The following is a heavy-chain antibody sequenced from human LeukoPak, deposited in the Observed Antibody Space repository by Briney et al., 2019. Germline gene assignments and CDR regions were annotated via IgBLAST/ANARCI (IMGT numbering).Heavy chain of an antibody. V-gene: IGHV4-38-2*01. CDR2: IFRSGST. D-gene: IGHD6-13*01. CDR1: GFTFSTRDV. Sequence: GSLRLSCAASGFTFSTRDVNWIRQPPGTGLEWIGSIFRSGSTYYNPSLKSRVTISVDTSKNQFSLKLSSVTAADTAVYYCARGRVKYSSSWGVSFDYWGQGTLVTVSS. CDR3: ARGRVKYSSSWGVSFDY. J-gene: IGHJ4*02.